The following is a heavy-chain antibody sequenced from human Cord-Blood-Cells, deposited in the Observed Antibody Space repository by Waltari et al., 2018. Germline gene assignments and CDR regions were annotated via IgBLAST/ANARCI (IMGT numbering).Heavy chain of an antibody. CDR2: IYYSGRT. CDR3: ARGAQYYDFWSGYYYFDY. CDR1: GGSISSSSYY. Sequence: QLQLQESGPGLVKPSETLSLTCTVSGGSISSSSYYWGWIRPPPGKGLEWIGSIYYSGRTDYNPSLNIRVPISVDTSKNQFSLKLSSVTAADTAVYYCARGAQYYDFWSGYYYFDYWGQGTLVTVSS. D-gene: IGHD3-3*01. J-gene: IGHJ4*02. V-gene: IGHV4-39*01.